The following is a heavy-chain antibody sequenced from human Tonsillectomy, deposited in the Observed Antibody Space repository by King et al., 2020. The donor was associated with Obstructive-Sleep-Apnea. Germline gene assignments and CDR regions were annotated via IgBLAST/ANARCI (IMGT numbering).Heavy chain of an antibody. CDR3: TGGTSSFDY. V-gene: IGHV6-1*01. D-gene: IGHD1/OR15-1a*01. CDR1: GDSVSSNNVV. Sequence: VQLQQSGPGLGKPSQTLSLTCSISGDSVSSNNVVWNWIRQSPSRGLEWLGRTFSRSKWFYDYAVSVKSRVIINPDTSKNQFSLHLNSVTPDDTAVYYCTGGTSSFDYWGQGTLVTVSS. CDR2: TFSRSKWFY. J-gene: IGHJ4*02.